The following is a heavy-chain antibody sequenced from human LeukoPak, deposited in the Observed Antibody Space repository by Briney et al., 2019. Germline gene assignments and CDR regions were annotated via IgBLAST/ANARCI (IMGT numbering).Heavy chain of an antibody. CDR2: IRSKANSYAT. CDR1: GFSFSGST. D-gene: IGHD3-3*01. CDR3: TSPITIFGVVAKNY. Sequence: PGGSLRLSWAAAGFSFSGSTIHWVRQASGKGLEWVGRIRSKANSYATVYAASVKGRFTISRDDSKNTVYLQTNSLKTEDTAVYYCTSPITIFGVVAKNYWGQGTLVTVSP. J-gene: IGHJ4*02. V-gene: IGHV3-73*01.